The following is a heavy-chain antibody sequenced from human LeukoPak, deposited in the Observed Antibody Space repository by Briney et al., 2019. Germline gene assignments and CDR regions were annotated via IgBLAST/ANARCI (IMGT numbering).Heavy chain of an antibody. D-gene: IGHD3-22*01. V-gene: IGHV1-2*02. Sequence: ASVKVSCKASGYTVTGYYMHLVRQAPGQGLEWMGWINPSSGGTNYAQKFQGRVTMTRDTSISTAYMELSRLRSDDTAVYYCARGTYYYDSFDYWGQGTLVNVSS. CDR1: GYTVTGYY. CDR2: INPSSGGT. CDR3: ARGTYYYDSFDY. J-gene: IGHJ4*02.